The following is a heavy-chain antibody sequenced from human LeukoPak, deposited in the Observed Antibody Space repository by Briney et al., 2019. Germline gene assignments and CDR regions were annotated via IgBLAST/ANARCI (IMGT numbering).Heavy chain of an antibody. D-gene: IGHD3-16*02. CDR1: GFTFSDYY. CDR3: VRDGSMIRFGGAVVTERYFGF. V-gene: IGHV3-11*01. Sequence: GGSLRLSCAASGFTFSDYYMSWIRQAPGKGLEWVSYISSSGSTTYYANSVKGRFTISRDNAKNSVHLQMNSLRVEGTAVYYCVRDGSMIRFGGAVVTERYFGFWGQGTLVTVSS. J-gene: IGHJ4*02. CDR2: ISSSGSTT.